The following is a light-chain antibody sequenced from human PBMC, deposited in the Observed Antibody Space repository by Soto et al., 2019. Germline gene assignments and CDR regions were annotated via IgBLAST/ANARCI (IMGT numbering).Light chain of an antibody. CDR1: QTVGSN. V-gene: IGKV3-15*01. CDR3: QQYNNRPQT. J-gene: IGKJ1*01. CDR2: GAS. Sequence: EIVMTQSPAALSVSRGEGATLSCRASQTVGSNLAWYQQKPGQAPRLLIFGASTRATGVPARFTGSGSGTEFTLTISSLQYEDFAVYYCQQYNNRPQTFGQGTKVDIK.